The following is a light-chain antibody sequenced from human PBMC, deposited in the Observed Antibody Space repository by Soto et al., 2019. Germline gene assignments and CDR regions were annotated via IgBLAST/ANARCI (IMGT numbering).Light chain of an antibody. CDR1: QSLLHSNGYNF. CDR3: MQTLQTPRS. J-gene: IGKJ1*01. Sequence: DIVMTQSPLSLSVTPGEPASISCRSSQSLLHSNGYNFLDWYLQKPGQSPQLLIYLGSNRASGVPDRFSGSGSGTDFTLKIRRVEAEDVGVYYCMQTLQTPRSFGQGTKVEIK. V-gene: IGKV2-28*01. CDR2: LGS.